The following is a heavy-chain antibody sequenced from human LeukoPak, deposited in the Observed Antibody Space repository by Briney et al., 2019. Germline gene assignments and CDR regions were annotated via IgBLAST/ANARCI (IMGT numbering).Heavy chain of an antibody. CDR2: ISYDGTKI. J-gene: IGHJ4*02. V-gene: IGHV3-30-3*01. CDR1: GFTFSSYV. D-gene: IGHD6-6*01. CDR3: ARDNTPRALDYSSSPLGY. Sequence: GGSLRLSCAASGFTFSSYVMHWVRQAPGKGLEWVAVISYDGTKIYYADSVKGRFTISRDNSKNTLYLQMNSLRTEDTAVYYCARDNTPRALDYSSSPLGYWGQGTLVTVSS.